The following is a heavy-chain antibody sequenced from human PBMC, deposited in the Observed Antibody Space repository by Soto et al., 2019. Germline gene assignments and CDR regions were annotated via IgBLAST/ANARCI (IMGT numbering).Heavy chain of an antibody. V-gene: IGHV4-30-4*01. D-gene: IGHD7-27*01. CDR2: IYKSATT. CDR3: ARGRYCLTGRCFPNWFDS. Sequence: SETLSLTFSVSGDSISNLDYYWAWIRQPPGRALEYIGYIYKSATTYYNPSFESRVAISVDTSKSQFSLNVTSVTAADTAVYFCARGRYCLTGRCFPNWFDSWGQGALVTVS. J-gene: IGHJ5*01. CDR1: GDSISNLDYY.